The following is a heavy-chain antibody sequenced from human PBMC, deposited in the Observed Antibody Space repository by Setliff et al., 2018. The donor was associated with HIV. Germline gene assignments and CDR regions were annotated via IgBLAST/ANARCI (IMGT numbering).Heavy chain of an antibody. D-gene: IGHD2-21*02. CDR3: VRWYYCVSGACYRADY. CDR2: MNQSGTT. J-gene: IGHJ4*02. CDR1: GTSFSDHY. V-gene: IGHV4-34*01. Sequence: PSETLSLTCSVYGTSFSDHYWSWVRQTPGKGLEWIGEMNQSGTTNDNPSLKSRVTMSIDTSERQFSLKLTSGTAADTAVYYCVRWYYCVSGACYRADYWGQGTMVTVSS.